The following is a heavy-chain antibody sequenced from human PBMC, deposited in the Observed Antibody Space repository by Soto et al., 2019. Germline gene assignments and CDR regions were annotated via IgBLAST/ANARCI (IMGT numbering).Heavy chain of an antibody. CDR2: IRQDGGEK. D-gene: IGHD3-9*01. CDR3: AKYCRLYDILSGRSDAFDI. Sequence: SGGSLRLSCAASGFTFSSYWMSWLRQAPGKGLEWVANIRQDGGEKYFVDSVKGRFTISRDNAKNSVYLQMNSLRAEDTAVYYCAKYCRLYDILSGRSDAFDIWGQGTVVTVSS. V-gene: IGHV3-7*01. CDR1: GFTFSSYW. J-gene: IGHJ3*02.